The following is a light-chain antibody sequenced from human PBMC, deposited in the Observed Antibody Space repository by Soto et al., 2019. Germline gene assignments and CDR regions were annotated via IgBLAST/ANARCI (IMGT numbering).Light chain of an antibody. CDR3: QQYNNWPPIT. V-gene: IGKV3-15*01. J-gene: IGKJ5*01. Sequence: EIVMTQSPATLSVSPGERATLSCRASQSVSSNFAWYQQKPGQAPRLLIYGAATRATGIPARFSGSGSGTESTLTITSLQTEDFAVYYCQQYNNWPPITFGQGTRLEIK. CDR1: QSVSSN. CDR2: GAA.